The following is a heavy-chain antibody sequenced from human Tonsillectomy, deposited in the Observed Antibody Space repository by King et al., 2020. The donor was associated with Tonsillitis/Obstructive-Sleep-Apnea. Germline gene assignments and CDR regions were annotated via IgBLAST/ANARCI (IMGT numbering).Heavy chain of an antibody. J-gene: IGHJ3*02. Sequence: PLQDSGPGLVKPSEPLSLTCTVSGGSISSYYWSWIRQPPGKGLEWIGYIDYSGSTKYNPSLKSRVIISVDTSKNQFSLNLSSVTAADTAVYYCAREGDDAFDIWGQGTMVTVSS. V-gene: IGHV4-59*01. CDR1: GGSISSYY. D-gene: IGHD3-16*01. CDR3: AREGDDAFDI. CDR2: IDYSGST.